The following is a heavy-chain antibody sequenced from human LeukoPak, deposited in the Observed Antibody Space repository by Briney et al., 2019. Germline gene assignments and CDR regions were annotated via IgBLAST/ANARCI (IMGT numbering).Heavy chain of an antibody. Sequence: GGSLSLSCAASGFTFSSGAMSWVRQAPGKGLEWVSGISGSGGSAFYPDSEKGWFIISRDNSKKTLYLQVNSLRAEDTAVYHCAKIGYTGYRYAPEIWGQGTMVTVSS. CDR2: ISGSGGSA. J-gene: IGHJ3*02. CDR3: AKIGYTGYRYAPEI. CDR1: GFTFSSGA. D-gene: IGHD5-12*01. V-gene: IGHV3-23*01.